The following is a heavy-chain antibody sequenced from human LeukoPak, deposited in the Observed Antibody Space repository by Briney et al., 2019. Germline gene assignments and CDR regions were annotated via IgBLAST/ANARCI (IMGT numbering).Heavy chain of an antibody. CDR2: ISGSGGST. V-gene: IGHV3-23*01. Sequence: TGGSLRLSCAASGFTFSNSAMSWVRQAPGKGLEWVSGISGSGGSTFYADSVKGRFTISRDNSKNTLYLQINSLRAEDTAIYYCARVSGYSYGYLWSRGQGTLVTVSS. CDR3: ARVSGYSYGYLWS. CDR1: GFTFSNSA. J-gene: IGHJ4*02. D-gene: IGHD5-18*01.